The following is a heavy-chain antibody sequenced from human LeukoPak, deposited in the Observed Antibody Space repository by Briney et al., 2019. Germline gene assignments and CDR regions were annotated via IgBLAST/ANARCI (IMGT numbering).Heavy chain of an antibody. D-gene: IGHD6-13*01. CDR2: IYTSGST. CDR1: GGSISSYY. V-gene: IGHV4-4*07. J-gene: IGHJ4*02. CDR3: ARDQGSSSWYPAYYFDY. Sequence: SETPSLTCTVSGGSISSYYWSWIRQPAGKGLEWIGRIYTSGSTNYNPSLKSRVTISVDTSKNQFSLKLSSVTAADTAVYYCARDQGSSSWYPAYYFDYRGQGNLVTVSS.